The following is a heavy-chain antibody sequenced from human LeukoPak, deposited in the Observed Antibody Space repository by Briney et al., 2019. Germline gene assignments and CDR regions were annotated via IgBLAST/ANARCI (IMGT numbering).Heavy chain of an antibody. CDR2: TYYRSKWHH. J-gene: IGHJ4*02. Sequence: SQTLSLTCAISGDSVSSNRATWNWIRQSPSRGLEWLGWTYYRSKWHHEYAVSVRSRININPDTSKNQFSLQLNSVTPEDTAVYYCTRTGASGDSWGQGTLVTVSS. V-gene: IGHV6-1*01. D-gene: IGHD2-21*02. CDR3: TRTGASGDS. CDR1: GDSVSSNRAT.